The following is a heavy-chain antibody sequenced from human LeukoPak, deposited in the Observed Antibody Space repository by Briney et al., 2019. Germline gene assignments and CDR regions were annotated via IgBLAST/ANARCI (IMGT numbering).Heavy chain of an antibody. CDR3: TRDHADCRDNSCLLCDY. CDR2: ITRGGCST. CDR1: GFTFSSYA. D-gene: IGHD2-2*01. Sequence: GGSLRLSCAASGFTFSSYAMSWVRHAPGKGLEWVSTITRGGCSTYYADAVKGRFNISRDNSKNTVYLQMNGLSAEDTAIFYGTRDHADCRDNSCLLCDYWGQGTLVTASS. J-gene: IGHJ4*02. V-gene: IGHV3-23*01.